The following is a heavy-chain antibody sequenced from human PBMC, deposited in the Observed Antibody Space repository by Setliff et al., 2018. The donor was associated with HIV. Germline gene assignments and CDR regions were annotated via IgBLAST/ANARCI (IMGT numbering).Heavy chain of an antibody. CDR1: GYSISSDYC. V-gene: IGHV4-38-2*02. Sequence: SETLSLTCTVSGYSISSDYCWGWIRQPPGKGLEWIGSVHSYGSVYYSPSLQSRVTISVDTSKNQFSLKLSSVTAADTAVYYCARAMRGVVVTNMYYYYGMDVWGQGTTVTVSS. J-gene: IGHJ6*02. CDR2: VHSYGSV. D-gene: IGHD2-21*02. CDR3: ARAMRGVVVTNMYYYYGMDV.